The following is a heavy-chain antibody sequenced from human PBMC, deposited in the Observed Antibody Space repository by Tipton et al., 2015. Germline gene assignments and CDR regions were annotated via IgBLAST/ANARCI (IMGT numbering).Heavy chain of an antibody. Sequence: TLSLTCTVSGGSISSSSYYWGWIRQPPGQGLGWIGSIHYSGSTYYNSSLKSRVTISVDKSKNQFSLKLSSVTAADTAVYYCARKMHAAALIRNYYFGMDVWGQGTTVTVSS. V-gene: IGHV4-39*07. J-gene: IGHJ6*02. CDR3: ARKMHAAALIRNYYFGMDV. CDR1: GGSISSSSYY. CDR2: IHYSGST. D-gene: IGHD6-13*01.